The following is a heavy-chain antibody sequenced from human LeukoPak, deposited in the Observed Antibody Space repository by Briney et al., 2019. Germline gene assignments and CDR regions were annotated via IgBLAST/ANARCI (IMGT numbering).Heavy chain of an antibody. CDR1: GGSFRGYY. Sequence: SETLSLTCAVYGGSFRGYYWSWIRQPPGKGLEWIGEINHSGSTNYNPSLKSRVTISVDTSKNQFSLKLSSVTAADTAVYYCARGFSSNCFHPWGQGTLVTVSS. V-gene: IGHV4-34*01. CDR3: ARGFSSNCFHP. CDR2: INHSGST. J-gene: IGHJ5*02.